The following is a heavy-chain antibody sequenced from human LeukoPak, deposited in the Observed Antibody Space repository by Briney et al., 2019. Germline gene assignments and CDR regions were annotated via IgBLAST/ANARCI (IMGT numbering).Heavy chain of an antibody. V-gene: IGHV3-66*01. J-gene: IGHJ4*02. D-gene: IGHD6-13*01. Sequence: RGSLRLSCAASGFTVSSNYMSWVRQAPGQGLGWVSVIYSGGSTYYADSVKGRFTISRDNSKNTLYLQMNSLRAEDTAVYYCAREFKSIAAAGRSFDYWGQGTLVTVSS. CDR3: AREFKSIAAAGRSFDY. CDR1: GFTVSSNY. CDR2: IYSGGST.